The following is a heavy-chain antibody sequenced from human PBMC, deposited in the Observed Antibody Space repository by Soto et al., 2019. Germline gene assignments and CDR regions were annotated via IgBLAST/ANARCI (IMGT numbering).Heavy chain of an antibody. D-gene: IGHD2-21*01. CDR3: AKSRSSLFSLGDFKY. J-gene: IGHJ4*02. V-gene: IGHV3-23*01. CDR1: GFTFSSYA. CDR2: ISGSGTST. Sequence: GGSLRLSCAASGFTFSSYALNWVRQAPGKGLEWVAEISGSGTSTYYAPSVKGRFIISSDSSKNTLYLRMYSLRAEDTAMYCCAKSRSSLFSLGDFKYWGQGALVTVSS.